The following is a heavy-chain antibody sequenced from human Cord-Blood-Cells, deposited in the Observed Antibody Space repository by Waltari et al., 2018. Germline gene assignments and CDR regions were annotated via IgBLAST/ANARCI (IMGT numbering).Heavy chain of an antibody. V-gene: IGHV1-18*04. CDR2: ISAYNGNT. Sequence: QVQLVQSGAAVKKPGASGKGSCKASGYNFTTSGISGVRQGPGQGLEWMGWISAYNGNTNYAQNLQGRVTMTTDTSSSTAYMELRSLRSDDTAVYYCARSSWGSSSGGAFDIWGQGTMVTVSS. CDR1: GYNFTTSG. J-gene: IGHJ3*02. CDR3: ARSSWGSSSGGAFDI. D-gene: IGHD6-6*01.